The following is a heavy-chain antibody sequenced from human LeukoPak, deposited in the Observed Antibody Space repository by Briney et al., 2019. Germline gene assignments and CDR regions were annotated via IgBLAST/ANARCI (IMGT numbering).Heavy chain of an antibody. CDR3: AKEKEQWLVGGWFDP. J-gene: IGHJ5*02. D-gene: IGHD6-19*01. Sequence: GGSLRLSCAASGFTFSSYGMHWVRQAPGKGLEGVAFIRYDGSNKYYADSVKGRFTISRDNSKNTLYLQMNSLRAEDTAVYYCAKEKEQWLVGGWFDPWGQGTLVTVSS. V-gene: IGHV3-30*02. CDR2: IRYDGSNK. CDR1: GFTFSSYG.